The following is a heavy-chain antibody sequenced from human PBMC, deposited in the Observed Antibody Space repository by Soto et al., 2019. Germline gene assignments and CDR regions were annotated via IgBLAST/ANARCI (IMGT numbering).Heavy chain of an antibody. Sequence: ASETLSLTCAVYGGSFSGYYWSWIRQPPGKGLEWIGEINHSGSTNYNPSLKSRVTISVDTSKNQFSLNLSSVTAADTAVYYCARGDYCSGGSCYSGDPWGQGTLVTVSS. D-gene: IGHD2-15*01. CDR2: INHSGST. J-gene: IGHJ5*02. V-gene: IGHV4-34*01. CDR1: GGSFSGYY. CDR3: ARGDYCSGGSCYSGDP.